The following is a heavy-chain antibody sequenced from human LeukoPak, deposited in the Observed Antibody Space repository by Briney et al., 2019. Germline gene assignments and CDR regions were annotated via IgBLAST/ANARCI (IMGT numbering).Heavy chain of an antibody. CDR2: ISNNGGYT. CDR3: AKQLGYCSDGSCYFPY. V-gene: IGHV3-23*01. D-gene: IGHD2-15*01. CDR1: GFTFTSSA. Sequence: GGSLRLSCAASGFTFTSSAMSWVCQAPGKGLEWVSAISNNGGYTYYVDSAQGRFTISRDNSKSTLCLQMNSLRAEDTAVYYCAKQLGYCSDGSCYFPYWGQGTLVTVSS. J-gene: IGHJ4*02.